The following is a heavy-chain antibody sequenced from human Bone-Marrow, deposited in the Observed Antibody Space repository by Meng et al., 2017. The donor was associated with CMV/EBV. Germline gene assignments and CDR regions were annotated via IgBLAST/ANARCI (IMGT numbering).Heavy chain of an antibody. V-gene: IGHV3-30-3*01. Sequence: AGFAFSGHAMHWVRQAHGKGLEWVDDISSDGTREYYADSVKDRFTISRDNSKNTLYLHMNSLRAEDTAVYYCARSYCSGATCFHIDYWGHGTLVTVSS. CDR3: ARSYCSGATCFHIDY. J-gene: IGHJ4*01. CDR2: ISSDGTRE. CDR1: GFAFSGHA. D-gene: IGHD2-15*01.